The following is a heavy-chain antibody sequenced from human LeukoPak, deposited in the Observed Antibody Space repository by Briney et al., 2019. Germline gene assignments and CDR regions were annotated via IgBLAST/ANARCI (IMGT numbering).Heavy chain of an antibody. CDR1: GGSISGSY. CDR3: ATAQYDDFSALSIDY. V-gene: IGHV4-59*01. J-gene: IGHJ4*02. CDR2: FSYSGTT. D-gene: IGHD3-3*01. Sequence: SETVSLTCTASGGSISGSYWSWIRQPPGKGLEWIGFFSYSGTTNYNPSLRSRVSISVDTSKNQFSLKLTSVTAADTAIYYCATAQYDDFSALSIDYWGQGTLVTVSS.